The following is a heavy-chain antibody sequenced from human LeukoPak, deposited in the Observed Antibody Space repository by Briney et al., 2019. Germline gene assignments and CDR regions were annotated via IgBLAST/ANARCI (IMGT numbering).Heavy chain of an antibody. CDR3: ATTSTGDYYYYYMDV. J-gene: IGHJ6*03. V-gene: IGHV4-59*01. D-gene: IGHD2-8*02. Sequence: PSETLSLTCTVSGGSISSYYWSWIRQPPGTGLEWIGYIYCSGSTNYNPSLKSRVTISVDTSKNQFSLKLSSVTAADTAVYYCATTSTGDYYYYYMDVWGKGTTVTVSS. CDR2: IYCSGST. CDR1: GGSISSYY.